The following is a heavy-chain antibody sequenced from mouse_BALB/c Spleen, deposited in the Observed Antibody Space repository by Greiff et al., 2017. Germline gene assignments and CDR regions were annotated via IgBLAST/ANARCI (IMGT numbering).Heavy chain of an antibody. CDR2: IDPENGNT. V-gene: IGHV14-1*02. J-gene: IGHJ4*01. CDR1: GFNIKDYY. CDR3: ALLQRAMDY. Sequence: EVKLVESGAELVRPGALVKLSCKASGFNIKDYYMHWVKQRPEQGLEWIGWIDPENGNTIYDPKFQGKASITADTSSNTAYLQLSSLTSEDTAVYYCALLQRAMDYWGQGTSVTVAS.